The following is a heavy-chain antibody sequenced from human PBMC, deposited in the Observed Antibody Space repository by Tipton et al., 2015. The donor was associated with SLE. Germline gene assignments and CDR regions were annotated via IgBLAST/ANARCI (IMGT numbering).Heavy chain of an antibody. CDR2: IYTDGTT. V-gene: IGHV3-23*03. Sequence: GSLRLSCAASGFTFTSYAMNWVRQVPGKGLEWVSVIYTDGTTYYADSVKGRFTISRDTSKNTVSLQMNSLRAEDTAVYYCLRSPNYYYGMDVWGQGTTVTVSS. CDR3: LRSPNYYYGMDV. CDR1: GFTFTSYA. J-gene: IGHJ6*02.